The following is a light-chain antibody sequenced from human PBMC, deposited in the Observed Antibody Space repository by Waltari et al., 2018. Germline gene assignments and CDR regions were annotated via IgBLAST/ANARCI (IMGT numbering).Light chain of an antibody. Sequence: DIQMTQSPSSLSASVGDRVTITCQASQDISHYLNWYQQRPGKAPKLLIYDVSNLEPGVQSRFSGSDSGTHFTFTISSLQPEDVATYYCQQYDALPYTFGQGTKLEIK. J-gene: IGKJ2*01. V-gene: IGKV1-33*01. CDR2: DVS. CDR3: QQYDALPYT. CDR1: QDISHY.